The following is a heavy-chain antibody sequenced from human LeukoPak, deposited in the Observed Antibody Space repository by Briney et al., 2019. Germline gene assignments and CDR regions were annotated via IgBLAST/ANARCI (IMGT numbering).Heavy chain of an antibody. CDR2: ISSSSSTI. CDR3: AREGNDFWSGYYGGLFDY. D-gene: IGHD3-3*01. J-gene: IGHJ4*02. Sequence: TGGSLRLSCAASGFTFSSYSMNWVRQAPGKGLEWVSYISSSSSTIYYADSVKGRFTISRDNAKNSLYLQMNSLRAEDTAVYYCAREGNDFWSGYYGGLFDYWGQGTLVTVSS. CDR1: GFTFSSYS. V-gene: IGHV3-48*04.